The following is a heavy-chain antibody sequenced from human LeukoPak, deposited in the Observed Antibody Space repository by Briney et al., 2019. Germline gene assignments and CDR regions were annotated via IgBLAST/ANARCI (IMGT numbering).Heavy chain of an antibody. CDR1: GYTFTSYY. CDR3: ARDSSGYYHAFDI. D-gene: IGHD3-22*01. J-gene: IGHJ3*02. V-gene: IGHV1-46*01. Sequence: ASVKVSCKASGYTFTSYYMHWVRQAPGQGLEWMGIINPSGGRTSYAQNFQGRVTMTRDMSTSTVYMELSSLRSEDTAVYYCARDSSGYYHAFDIWGQGTMVTVSS. CDR2: INPSGGRT.